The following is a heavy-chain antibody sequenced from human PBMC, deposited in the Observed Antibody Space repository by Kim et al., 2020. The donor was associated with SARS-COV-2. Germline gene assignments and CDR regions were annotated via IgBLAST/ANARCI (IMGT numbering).Heavy chain of an antibody. J-gene: IGHJ4*01. CDR1: GFTFSSYA. CDR2: ISYDGSNK. CDR3: ARSGVYCSSTSCVFDY. Sequence: GGSLRLSCAASGFTFSSYAMHWVRQAPGKGLEWVAVISYDGSNKYYADSVKGRFTISRDNSKNTLYLQMNSLRAEDTAVYYCARSGVYCSSTSCVFDYWG. D-gene: IGHD2-2*01. V-gene: IGHV3-30-3*01.